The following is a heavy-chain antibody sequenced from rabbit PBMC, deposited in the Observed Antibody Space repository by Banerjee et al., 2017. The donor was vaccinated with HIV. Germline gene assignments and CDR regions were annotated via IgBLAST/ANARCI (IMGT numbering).Heavy chain of an antibody. CDR2: IVVGSSGST. D-gene: IGHD4-2*01. CDR3: ARNPGAGTKL. CDR1: GFDFSSSYH. Sequence: QEQLVESGGGLVQPGGSLKLSCKASGFDFSSSYHMCWVRQAPGKGLEWIACIVVGSSGSTYYASWAKGRFTISKTSSTTVTLQMTSLTAADTATYFCARNPGAGTKLWGPGTLVTVS. J-gene: IGHJ4*01. V-gene: IGHV1S45*01.